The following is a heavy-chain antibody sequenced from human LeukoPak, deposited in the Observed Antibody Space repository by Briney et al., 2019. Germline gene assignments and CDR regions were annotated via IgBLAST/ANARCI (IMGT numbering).Heavy chain of an antibody. Sequence: LRLSCAASGFTFDDYAMHWVRQAPGKGLEWVSGISWNSGSIGYADSVKGRFTISRDNSKNTLYLQMNSLRAEDTAVYYCAGAGYSSSWSPLDYWGQGTLVTVSS. CDR2: ISWNSGSI. V-gene: IGHV3-9*01. J-gene: IGHJ4*02. CDR3: AGAGYSSSWSPLDY. D-gene: IGHD6-13*01. CDR1: GFTFDDYA.